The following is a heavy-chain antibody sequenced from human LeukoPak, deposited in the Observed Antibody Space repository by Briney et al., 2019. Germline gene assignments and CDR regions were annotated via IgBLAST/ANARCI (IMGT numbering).Heavy chain of an antibody. CDR3: ARGGRGYYDNWFDP. J-gene: IGHJ5*02. CDR1: GGSISSYY. V-gene: IGHV4-59*01. D-gene: IGHD3-3*01. Sequence: SETLSLTCTVSGGSISSYYWSWIRQPPGQGLEWIGYIYYSGSTNYNPCLKSRVTLSVDPSKNQFSLKLSSGTAADPAVYYCARGGRGYYDNWFDPWGQGPLVTVSS. CDR2: IYYSGST.